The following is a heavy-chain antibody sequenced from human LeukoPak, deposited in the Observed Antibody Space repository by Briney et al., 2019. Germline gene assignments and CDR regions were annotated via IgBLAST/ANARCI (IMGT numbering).Heavy chain of an antibody. Sequence: SETLSLTCVVSGGSISAYYWNWIRQPAGKGLEWIGRLHSSGETTSNPSLMSRASMSLDTSKTHFTLKLTSVTAADTAIYYCATMFGESSDFDHWGQGTLVTVSS. D-gene: IGHD3-10*02. V-gene: IGHV4-4*07. CDR3: ATMFGESSDFDH. CDR1: GGSISAYY. J-gene: IGHJ4*02. CDR2: LHSSGET.